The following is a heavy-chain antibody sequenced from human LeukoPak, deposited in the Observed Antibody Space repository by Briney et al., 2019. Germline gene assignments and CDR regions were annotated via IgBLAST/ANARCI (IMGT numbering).Heavy chain of an antibody. CDR2: ISTNGGTT. V-gene: IGHV3-64D*06. Sequence: GGSPRLSCSASGFTFSSYAMHWVRQAPGKGLEYVSSISTNGGTTYYADSVKGRFTISRDNSKNTLYLQMSSLRPEDTAVYYCVKDRYNYDCFDHWGQGTLVTVSS. D-gene: IGHD5-18*01. CDR1: GFTFSSYA. CDR3: VKDRYNYDCFDH. J-gene: IGHJ4*02.